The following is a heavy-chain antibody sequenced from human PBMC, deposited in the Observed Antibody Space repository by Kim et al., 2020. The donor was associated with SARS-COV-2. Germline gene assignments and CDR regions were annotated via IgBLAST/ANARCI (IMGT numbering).Heavy chain of an antibody. D-gene: IGHD5-12*01. Sequence: ASVKVSCKASGYTFTSYGISWVRQAPGQGLEWMGWISAYNGNTNYAQKLQGRVTMTTDTSTSTAYMELRSLRSDDTAVYYCARAQDSGYAQVIYYYGMDVWGQGTTVTVSS. CDR2: ISAYNGNT. J-gene: IGHJ6*02. V-gene: IGHV1-18*04. CDR3: ARAQDSGYAQVIYYYGMDV. CDR1: GYTFTSYG.